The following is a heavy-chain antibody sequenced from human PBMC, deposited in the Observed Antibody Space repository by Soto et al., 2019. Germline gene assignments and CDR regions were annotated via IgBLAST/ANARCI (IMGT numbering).Heavy chain of an antibody. V-gene: IGHV3-53*04. CDR3: ARGVYCSGGSCYWYFDL. CDR1: GFTVSSNY. CDR2: IYSGGST. D-gene: IGHD2-15*01. Sequence: GSLRLSCAASGFTVSSNYMSWVRQAPGKGLEWVSVIYSGGSTYYADSVKGRFTISRHNSKNTLYLQMNSLRAEDTAVYYCARGVYCSGGSCYWYFDLWGRGALVTVSS. J-gene: IGHJ2*01.